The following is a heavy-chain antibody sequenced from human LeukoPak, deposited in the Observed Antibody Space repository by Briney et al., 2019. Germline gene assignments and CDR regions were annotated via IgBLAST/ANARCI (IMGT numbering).Heavy chain of an antibody. CDR1: RGTFSSYV. J-gene: IGHJ4*02. CDR2: IIPIFGTA. CDR3: ARDSIVGAPHFDY. D-gene: IGHD1-26*01. V-gene: IGHV1-69*13. Sequence: SVKASCKASRGTFSSYVISWVRQAPGQGLEWMGGIIPIFGTANYAQKFQGRVTITADESPSTPYMELSSLRSEDTAAYYCARDSIVGAPHFDYWGQGTLVTVSS.